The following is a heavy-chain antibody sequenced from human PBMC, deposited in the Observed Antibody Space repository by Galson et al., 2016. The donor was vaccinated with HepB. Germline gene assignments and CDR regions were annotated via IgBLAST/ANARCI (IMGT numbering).Heavy chain of an antibody. V-gene: IGHV4-59*01. D-gene: IGHD3-10*01. J-gene: IGHJ4*02. CDR2: IYDSGST. Sequence: ETLSLTCAVYGGSFSGYYWSWIRQPPGRGLEWIGYIYDSGSTNYNPSLKSRVTISIDTSKNQFSLKLTSVTAADTAVYYCARDLYFSGAYYKLAFGYWGQGTLVTVSS. CDR1: GGSFSGYY. CDR3: ARDLYFSGAYYKLAFGY.